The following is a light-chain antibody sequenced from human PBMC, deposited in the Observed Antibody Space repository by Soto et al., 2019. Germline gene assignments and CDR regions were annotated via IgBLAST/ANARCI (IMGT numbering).Light chain of an antibody. V-gene: IGKV1-5*01. CDR1: QSISVW. J-gene: IGKJ1*01. Sequence: DIQMTHSPSTLSASVGDRVTITCRASQSISVWLAWYQQKPGKAPKVLIWDASTLHRGVPSRFSGSGSGTEFTLTISSLQPDDFATYYCQQYNNYATWTFGQGTKVDIK. CDR2: DAS. CDR3: QQYNNYATWT.